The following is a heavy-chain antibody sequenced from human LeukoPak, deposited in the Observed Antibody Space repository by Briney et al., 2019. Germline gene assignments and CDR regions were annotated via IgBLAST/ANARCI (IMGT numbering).Heavy chain of an antibody. Sequence: SETLSLTCTVSGGSISSYYWSWIRQPPGKGLEWIGYIYYSGTTNYNPSLKSRVTISVDTSKNQFSLKLSSVTAADTAVYYCARGVYIAAAQYGFWGQGTLVTVSS. V-gene: IGHV4-59*01. CDR1: GGSISSYY. CDR2: IYYSGTT. J-gene: IGHJ4*02. D-gene: IGHD6-13*01. CDR3: ARGVYIAAAQYGF.